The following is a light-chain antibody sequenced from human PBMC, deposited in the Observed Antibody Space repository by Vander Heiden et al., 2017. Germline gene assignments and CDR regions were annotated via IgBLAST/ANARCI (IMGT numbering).Light chain of an antibody. CDR1: NSDVGGYDY. V-gene: IGLV2-11*01. J-gene: IGLJ3*02. Sequence: SALTQPRSVSGSPRKSGTISCTGTNSDVGGYDYVSWYQHHPGKAPKLVIYDVTKRPSGVPDRFSGSKSANTASLTISGLQAEDESDYYCCSYAGSYTWVFGGGTKLTVL. CDR2: DVT. CDR3: CSYAGSYTWV.